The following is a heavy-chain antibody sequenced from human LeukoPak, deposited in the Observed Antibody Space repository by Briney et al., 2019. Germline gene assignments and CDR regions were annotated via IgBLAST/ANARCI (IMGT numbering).Heavy chain of an antibody. CDR1: GFTLSGSA. J-gene: IGHJ4*02. Sequence: GGSLRLSCAGSGFTLSGSAMHWVRLTSGKGLEGLGYIRTKTHKYATLYAASVKGRFTSSRDDSKNTAYLQMNSLKAEDTAVYYCARGLSGYASSLGYWGQGTLVTVSS. CDR2: IRTKTHKYAT. CDR3: ARGLSGYASSLGY. D-gene: IGHD6-6*01. V-gene: IGHV3-73*01.